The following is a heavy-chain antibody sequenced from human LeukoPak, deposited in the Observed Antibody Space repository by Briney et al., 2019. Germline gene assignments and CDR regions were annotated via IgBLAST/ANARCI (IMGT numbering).Heavy chain of an antibody. CDR3: ARTSCGGDCYSRYYYYYYGMDV. V-gene: IGHV4-39*01. CDR2: IYYSGST. J-gene: IGHJ6*02. Sequence: SETLSLTCTVSGGSISSSCYYWGWIRQPPGKGLEWIGSIYYSGSTYYNPSLKSRVTISVDTSKNQFSLKLSSVTAADTAVYYCARTSCGGDCYSRYYYYYYGMDVWGQGTTVTVSS. CDR1: GGSISSSCYY. D-gene: IGHD2-21*02.